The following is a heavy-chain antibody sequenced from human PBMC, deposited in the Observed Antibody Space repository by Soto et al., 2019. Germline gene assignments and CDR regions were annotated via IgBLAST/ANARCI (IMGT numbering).Heavy chain of an antibody. CDR2: TYYRSKWYN. Sequence: PSQTLSLTCAISGDSVSSNSAAWNWIRQSPSRGLEWLGRTYYRSKWYNDYAVSVKSRITINPDTSKNQFSLQLNSVTPEDTAVYYCARDRPYCSGGSCIMHWFDPWGQGTLVTVSS. D-gene: IGHD2-15*01. V-gene: IGHV6-1*01. J-gene: IGHJ5*02. CDR1: GDSVSSNSAA. CDR3: ARDRPYCSGGSCIMHWFDP.